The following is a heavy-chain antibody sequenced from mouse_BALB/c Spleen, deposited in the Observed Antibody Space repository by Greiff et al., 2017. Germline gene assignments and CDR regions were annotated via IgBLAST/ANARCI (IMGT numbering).Heavy chain of an antibody. D-gene: IGHD2-1*01. Sequence: EVKVVESGPELVKPGASVKMSCKASGYTFTSYVMHWVKQKPGQGLEWIGYINPYNDGTKYNEKFKGKATLTSDKSSSTAYMELSSLTSEDSAVYYCARDGNSHFDYWGQGTTLTVSS. CDR1: GYTFTSYV. CDR3: ARDGNSHFDY. V-gene: IGHV1-14*01. J-gene: IGHJ2*01. CDR2: INPYNDGT.